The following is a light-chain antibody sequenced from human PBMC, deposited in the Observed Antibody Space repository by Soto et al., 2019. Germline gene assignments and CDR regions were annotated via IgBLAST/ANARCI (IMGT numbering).Light chain of an antibody. CDR1: SSDVGGYNY. CDR3: SSYTSSSTLE. CDR2: HVS. Sequence: QSALTQPASVSGSPGQSITISCTGTSSDVGGYNYVSWYQQHPGKAPKLMIYHVSNRPSGVSNRFSGSKSGNTASLTISGLQAEDEADYYCSSYTSSSTLEFGGGTELTVL. J-gene: IGLJ2*01. V-gene: IGLV2-14*01.